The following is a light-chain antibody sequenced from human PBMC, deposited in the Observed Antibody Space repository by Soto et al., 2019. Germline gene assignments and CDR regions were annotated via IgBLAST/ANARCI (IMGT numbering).Light chain of an antibody. Sequence: QSVLTQSPSASGTPGQRVTISCSGSSSNIGSNYVYWYQQLPGTAPKLLIYRNDERPSGVPDRFSGFKSDTSASLAISGLRSEDEADYFCAAWDDSLSAAVFGGGTKLTVL. CDR2: RND. J-gene: IGLJ2*01. CDR3: AAWDDSLSAAV. CDR1: SSNIGSNY. V-gene: IGLV1-47*01.